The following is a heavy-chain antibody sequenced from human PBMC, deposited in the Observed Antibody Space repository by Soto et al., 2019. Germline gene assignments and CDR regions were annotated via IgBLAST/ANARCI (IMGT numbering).Heavy chain of an antibody. V-gene: IGHV3-7*05. Sequence: EVQLVQSGGGLVQPGGSLRLSCAASGLSFSSHWMTWVRQAPGKGLEWVANIKQDESEKYYVDSVKGRFTISRDNAKDSLYLQMNSLRDEDTAVYYCARLSGQEGATGYRFFDSWGQGALVIVSS. CDR2: IKQDESEK. J-gene: IGHJ4*02. CDR1: GLSFSSHW. CDR3: ARLSGQEGATGYRFFDS. D-gene: IGHD3-9*01.